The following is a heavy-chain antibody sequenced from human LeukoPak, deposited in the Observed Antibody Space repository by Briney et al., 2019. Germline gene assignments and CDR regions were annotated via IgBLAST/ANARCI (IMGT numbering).Heavy chain of an antibody. CDR2: IYYSGST. CDR1: GGSISSYY. Sequence: SETLSLTCTVSGGSISSYYWRWIRQPPGKGLEWIGHIYYSGSTNYNPSLKSRVTISLDTSKNQFSLKLRSVTAADTAVYYCAGGSGSSDYWGQGTLVTVSS. V-gene: IGHV4-59*01. J-gene: IGHJ4*02. CDR3: AGGSGSSDY. D-gene: IGHD1-26*01.